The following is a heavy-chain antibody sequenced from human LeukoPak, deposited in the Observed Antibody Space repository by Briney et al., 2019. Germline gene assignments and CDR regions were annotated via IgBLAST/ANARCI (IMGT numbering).Heavy chain of an antibody. Sequence: PGRSLRLSCAASGFTFSSYAMHWVRQAPGKGLEWVAVISYDGSNKYYADSVKGRFTISRDNSKNTLYLQMNSLKTEDTAVYYCNTLRSYYESSGYDYWGQGTLVTVSP. V-gene: IGHV3-30-3*01. D-gene: IGHD3-22*01. J-gene: IGHJ4*02. CDR2: ISYDGSNK. CDR1: GFTFSSYA. CDR3: NTLRSYYESSGYDY.